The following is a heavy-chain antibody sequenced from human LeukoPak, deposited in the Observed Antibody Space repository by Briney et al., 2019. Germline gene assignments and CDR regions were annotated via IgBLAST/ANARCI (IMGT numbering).Heavy chain of an antibody. CDR1: GYSISSGYY. V-gene: IGHV4-38-2*02. CDR3: ARVEYYYGSSGYYLGEFDY. CDR2: IYHSGST. Sequence: SETLSLTCTVSGYSISSGYYWGWIRQPPGKGLEWIGSIYHSGSTYYSPSLKSRVTISVDTSKNQFSLKLSSVTAADTAVYYCARVEYYYGSSGYYLGEFDYWGQGTLVTVSS. D-gene: IGHD3-22*01. J-gene: IGHJ4*02.